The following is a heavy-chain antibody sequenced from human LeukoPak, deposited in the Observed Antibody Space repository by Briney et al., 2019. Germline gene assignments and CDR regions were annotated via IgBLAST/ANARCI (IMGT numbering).Heavy chain of an antibody. CDR1: GGSISSHY. D-gene: IGHD6-13*01. CDR2: INYSGGP. V-gene: IGHV4-59*11. Sequence: SETLSLTCTVSGGSISSHYWSWIRQPPGKGLEWIGYINYSGGPNYNPSPKSRVTISVETSESQFSLRLSSMTAADTAVYYCARVKESTSWYEGFDYWSQGTLVTVSS. J-gene: IGHJ4*02. CDR3: ARVKESTSWYEGFDY.